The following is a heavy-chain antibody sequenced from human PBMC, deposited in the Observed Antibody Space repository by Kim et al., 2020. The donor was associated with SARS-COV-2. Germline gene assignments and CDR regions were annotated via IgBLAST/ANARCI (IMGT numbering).Heavy chain of an antibody. D-gene: IGHD3-10*01. CDR3: AREGTTSRYYGSEYY. CDR1: GFTFSSYS. J-gene: IGHJ4*02. CDR2: ISSSSSYI. V-gene: IGHV3-21*01. Sequence: GGSLRLSCAASGFTFSSYSMNWVRQAPGKGLEWVSSISSSSSYIYYADSVKGRFTISRDNAKNSLYLQMNSLRAEDTAVYYCAREGTTSRYYGSEYYWGQGTLVTVSS.